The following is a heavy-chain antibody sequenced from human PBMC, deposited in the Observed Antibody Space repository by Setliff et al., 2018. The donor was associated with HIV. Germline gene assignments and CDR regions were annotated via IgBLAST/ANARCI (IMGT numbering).Heavy chain of an antibody. CDR1: GYTFTDYG. CDR2: NNTNNGNP. V-gene: IGHV7-4-1*01. Sequence: ASVKVSCKATGYTFTDYGINWVRQAPGQGLEWMGLNNTNNGNPMYAQGFTGRFVFSSDTSVRTAYLQIVGLKTEDTAVYFCARDDYANTDLDFWGPGTLVTVSS. CDR3: ARDDYANTDLDF. D-gene: IGHD4-17*01. J-gene: IGHJ4*02.